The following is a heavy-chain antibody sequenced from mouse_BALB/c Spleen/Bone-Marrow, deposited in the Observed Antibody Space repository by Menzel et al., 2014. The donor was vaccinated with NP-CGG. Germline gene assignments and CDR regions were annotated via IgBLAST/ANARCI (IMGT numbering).Heavy chain of an antibody. CDR1: GFDFSRYW. J-gene: IGHJ4*01. V-gene: IGHV4-2*02. D-gene: IGHD2-10*02. CDR3: ARPAVWGAMDY. Sequence: EVKLMESGGGLVQPGGSLNLSCAASGFDFSRYWMSWARQAPGKGQEWIGEINPGSSTINYTPSLKDKFIISRDNAKNTLYLQMSKVRSEDTALYYCARPAVWGAMDYRGQGTSVTVSS. CDR2: INPGSSTI.